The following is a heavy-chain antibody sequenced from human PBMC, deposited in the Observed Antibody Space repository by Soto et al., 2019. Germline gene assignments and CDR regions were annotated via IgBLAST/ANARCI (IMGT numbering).Heavy chain of an antibody. CDR2: ISAYNGNT. J-gene: IGHJ4*02. V-gene: IGHV1-18*01. Sequence: ATVKVSVQASGYTVNGYGVSWVRQAPGQGLEWMGWISAYNGNTNYAQKLQDRVTMTTDTSTSTAYMELRSLRSDDTAVYYCARSFYCSAGSCYSDYCAQRTLVTVSS. D-gene: IGHD2-15*01. CDR1: GYTVNGYG. CDR3: ARSFYCSAGSCYSDY.